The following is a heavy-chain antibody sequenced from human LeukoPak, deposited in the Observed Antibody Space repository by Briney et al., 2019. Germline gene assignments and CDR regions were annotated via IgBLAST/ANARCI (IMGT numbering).Heavy chain of an antibody. CDR3: ASLMGVRGATASDY. V-gene: IGHV1-2*02. D-gene: IGHD3-10*01. CDR1: GYTFTGYY. J-gene: IGHJ4*02. CDR2: INPNSGGT. Sequence: ASVKVSCKASGYTFTGYYMHWVRQAPGQGLEWMGWINPNSGGTNYAQKFQGRVTMTRDTSISTAYMELSRLRSDDTAVYYCASLMGVRGATASDYWGQGTLVTVSS.